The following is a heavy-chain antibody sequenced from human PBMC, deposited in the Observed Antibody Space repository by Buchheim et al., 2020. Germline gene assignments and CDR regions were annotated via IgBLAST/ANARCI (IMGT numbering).Heavy chain of an antibody. Sequence: QVQLVQSGAEVKKPGALVKVSCKASGYTFTSYYMHWVRQAPGQGLEWMGIINPSGGSTSYAQKFQGRGTMTRDKATSTVYMELSSLRSEDTAVYYCARVWGEEGYCSSTSCSYYYYYGMDVWGQGTT. D-gene: IGHD2-2*01. CDR2: INPSGGST. CDR1: GYTFTSYY. V-gene: IGHV1-46*01. CDR3: ARVWGEEGYCSSTSCSYYYYYGMDV. J-gene: IGHJ6*02.